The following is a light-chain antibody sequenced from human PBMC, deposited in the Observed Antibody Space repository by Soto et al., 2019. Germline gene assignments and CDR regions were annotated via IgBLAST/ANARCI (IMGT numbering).Light chain of an antibody. CDR1: RLGGKY. V-gene: IGLV3-1*01. Sequence: SYELTQPPSVSVSPGQTATMTCSGDRLGGKYVCWYQQKPCQSPVLVIYDDNKRPSGIPERFSGSNSGNTATLTISGTQPMDEADYYCQAWDNSVIFGGGTKVTVL. J-gene: IGLJ2*01. CDR3: QAWDNSVI. CDR2: DDN.